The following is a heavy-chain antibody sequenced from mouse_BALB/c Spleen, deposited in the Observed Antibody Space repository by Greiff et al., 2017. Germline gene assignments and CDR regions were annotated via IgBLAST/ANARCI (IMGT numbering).Heavy chain of an antibody. D-gene: IGHD1-2*01. Sequence: VQLQQSGPELVKPGASVRISCKASGYTFTSYYIHWVKQRPGQGLEWIGWIYPGNVNTKYNEKFKGKATLTADKSSSTAYMQLSSLTSEDSAVYFCARSYITTATDYWGQGTTLTVSS. CDR2: IYPGNVNT. J-gene: IGHJ2*01. CDR1: GYTFTSYY. V-gene: IGHV1S56*01. CDR3: ARSYITTATDY.